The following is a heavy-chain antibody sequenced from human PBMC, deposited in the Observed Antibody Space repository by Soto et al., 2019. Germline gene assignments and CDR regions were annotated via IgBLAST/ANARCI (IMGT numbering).Heavy chain of an antibody. CDR2: IIPIPGIA. V-gene: IGHV1-69*02. CDR3: ARTYYYGSGSAFFYGMDV. D-gene: IGHD3-10*01. CDR1: GGTFSSYT. Sequence: QVQLVQSGAEVKKPGSSVKVSCKASGGTFSSYTISWVRQAPGQGLEWMGRIIPIPGIANYAQNFQGRVTITAAXXTXTXXRELSSLRSEDTAVYYCARTYYYGSGSAFFYGMDVWGQGTTVTVSS. J-gene: IGHJ6*02.